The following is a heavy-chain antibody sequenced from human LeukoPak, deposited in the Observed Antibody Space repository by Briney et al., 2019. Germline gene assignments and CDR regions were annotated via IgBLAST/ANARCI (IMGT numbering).Heavy chain of an antibody. CDR2: IWADGAP. CDR1: GGSISSGNYY. CDR3: ARGRDSRGYQFMGFDS. D-gene: IGHD3-22*01. V-gene: IGHV4-61*02. J-gene: IGHJ4*02. Sequence: SQTLSLTCTVSGGSISSGNYYWSWIQQPAGKGLEWIGRIWADGAPTYRPSLKNRVTISVDTSKNQFSLRLSSVTAADTAVYYCARGRDSRGYQFMGFDSWGQGTLVTVSS.